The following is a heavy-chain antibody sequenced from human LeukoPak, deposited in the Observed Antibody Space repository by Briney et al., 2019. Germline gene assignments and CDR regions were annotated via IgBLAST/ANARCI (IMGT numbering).Heavy chain of an antibody. CDR1: GGSISSYY. J-gene: IGHJ4*02. V-gene: IGHV4-59*01. CDR3: ARVADSSSWFYFDY. Sequence: SETLSLTCTVSGGSISSYYWSWIRQPPWKGLEWIGYIYYSGSTNYNPSLKSRVTISVDTSKNQFSLKLSSVTAADTAVYYCARVADSSSWFYFDYWGQGTLVTVSS. CDR2: IYYSGST. D-gene: IGHD6-13*01.